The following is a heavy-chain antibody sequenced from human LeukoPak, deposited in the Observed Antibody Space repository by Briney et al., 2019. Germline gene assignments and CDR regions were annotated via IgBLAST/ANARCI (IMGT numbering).Heavy chain of an antibody. CDR1: GFTFSLSG. Sequence: GGSLRLSCAASGFTFSLSGMNWVRQAPGKGLEWVSSISSGSSDIYYADSVKGRFTISRDNAKNTLYLQMNSLRVEDTAVYYCARDMNVDTAMDIWGQGTLVTVSS. J-gene: IGHJ3*02. V-gene: IGHV3-21*01. D-gene: IGHD5-18*01. CDR3: ARDMNVDTAMDI. CDR2: ISSGSSDI.